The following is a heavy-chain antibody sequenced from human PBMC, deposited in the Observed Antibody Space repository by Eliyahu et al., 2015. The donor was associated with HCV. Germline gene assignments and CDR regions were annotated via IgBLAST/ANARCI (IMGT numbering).Heavy chain of an antibody. Sequence: QVQLQQWGAGLLKPSETLSLTCAVYGGSFSGYYWSWXRQPPGKGLEWIGEINHSGSTNYNPSLKSRVTISVDTSKNQFSLKLSSVTAADTAVYYCARVTEDTASFSFDYWGQGTLVTVSS. CDR2: INHSGST. V-gene: IGHV4-34*01. D-gene: IGHD5-18*01. CDR1: GGSFSGYY. J-gene: IGHJ4*02. CDR3: ARVTEDTASFSFDY.